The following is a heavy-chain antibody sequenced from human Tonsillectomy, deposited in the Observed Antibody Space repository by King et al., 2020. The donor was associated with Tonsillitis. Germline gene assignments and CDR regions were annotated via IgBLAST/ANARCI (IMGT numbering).Heavy chain of an antibody. CDR3: ARASRLERRTDY. Sequence: DVQLVESGGGLVKPGGSLRLSRAASGFTFSSYSMNWVSQAPGKGLEWVSSISSISSYLYYTDSVKGRFTISRENAKNSLYLQMNSLRADDTAVYYCARASRLERRTDYWGQGTLVTVSS. D-gene: IGHD1-1*01. CDR1: GFTFSSYS. CDR2: ISSISSYL. J-gene: IGHJ4*02. V-gene: IGHV3-21*01.